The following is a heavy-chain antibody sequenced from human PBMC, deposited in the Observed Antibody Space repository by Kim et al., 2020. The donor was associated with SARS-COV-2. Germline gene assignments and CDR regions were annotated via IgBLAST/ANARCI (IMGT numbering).Heavy chain of an antibody. Sequence: GGSLRLSCVASGFIIRTYWMTWVRQPPGKWLEWVGNIKEDGSEAYYADSVKGRFTISRDNAKNSLYLQMNSLRAEDTAVYYCMRDPWTYCGQGTQVIVSS. D-gene: IGHD5-12*01. V-gene: IGHV3-7*01. J-gene: IGHJ4*02. CDR1: GFIIRTYW. CDR3: MRDPWTY. CDR2: IKEDGSEA.